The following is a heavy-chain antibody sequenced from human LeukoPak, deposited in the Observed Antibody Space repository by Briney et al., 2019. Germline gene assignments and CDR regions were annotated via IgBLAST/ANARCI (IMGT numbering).Heavy chain of an antibody. V-gene: IGHV1-24*01. CDR2: FDLEDGET. CDR3: ATAAAGTSLRDNWFDP. J-gene: IGHJ5*02. CDR1: GYTLTELS. D-gene: IGHD6-13*01. Sequence: ASVKVSCNVSGYTLTELSMHWVRQAPGKGLEWLGGFDLEDGETIYAQKFQGRVTMTEDTSTDTAYMELSSLRSEDRAVYFCATAAAGTSLRDNWFDPWGQGTLVTVSS.